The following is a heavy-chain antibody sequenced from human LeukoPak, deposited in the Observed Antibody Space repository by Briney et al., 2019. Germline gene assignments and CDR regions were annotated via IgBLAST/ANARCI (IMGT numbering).Heavy chain of an antibody. D-gene: IGHD3-16*01. Sequence: PSETLSLTCAVSGGSISSGGYSWSWIRQPPGKGLEWIGYIYYSESTNYNPSLKSRVTISVDTSKNQFSLNLTSVTAADPAVYYCARFTPQGYGWGGYNRFDPWGQGTLVTVSS. V-gene: IGHV4-61*08. CDR2: IYYSEST. J-gene: IGHJ5*02. CDR1: GGSISSGGYS. CDR3: ARFTPQGYGWGGYNRFDP.